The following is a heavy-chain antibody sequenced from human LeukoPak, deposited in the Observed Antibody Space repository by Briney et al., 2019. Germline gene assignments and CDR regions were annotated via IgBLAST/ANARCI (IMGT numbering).Heavy chain of an antibody. CDR1: GGSISSNSYY. V-gene: IGHV4-39*01. CDR2: IYCSGST. J-gene: IGHJ4*02. D-gene: IGHD3-10*01. Sequence: SETLSLTCAVSGGSISSNSYYWGWIRQPPGKGLEWIGSIYCSGSTYYNPSLKSRVTISVDTSKNQFSLKLSSVTAADTAVYYCARTRYYYNSRSYGAPYYFDYWGQGTLVTVSS. CDR3: ARTRYYYNSRSYGAPYYFDY.